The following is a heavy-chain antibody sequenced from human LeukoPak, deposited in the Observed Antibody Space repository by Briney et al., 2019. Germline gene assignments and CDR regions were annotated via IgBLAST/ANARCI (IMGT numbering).Heavy chain of an antibody. CDR3: ARAGYTISSYRFDY. CDR1: GGSINSYW. J-gene: IGHJ4*02. CDR2: IYTTGMT. V-gene: IGHV4-4*07. D-gene: IGHD3-16*02. Sequence: SETLSLTCSVSGGSINSYWWSWIRQPAGKGLEFIGRIYTTGMTNYNPSLKSRASMSVDTSKNQFSLELRSVTAADTAVYFCARAGYTISSYRFDYWGQGALVTVPS.